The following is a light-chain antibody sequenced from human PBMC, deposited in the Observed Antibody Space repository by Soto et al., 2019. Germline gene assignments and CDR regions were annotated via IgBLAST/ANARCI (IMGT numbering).Light chain of an antibody. CDR2: DAS. J-gene: IGKJ1*01. Sequence: DIQMTQSPSSLSASVGDRVTITCQASQDISNYLNWYQQKPGKAPKLLIYDASNLETGVPSRFSGSGSGTDFTFTISSLQPEDIATYYCLHDYTYPRTFGQGTTVEI. CDR3: LHDYTYPRT. V-gene: IGKV1-33*01. CDR1: QDISNY.